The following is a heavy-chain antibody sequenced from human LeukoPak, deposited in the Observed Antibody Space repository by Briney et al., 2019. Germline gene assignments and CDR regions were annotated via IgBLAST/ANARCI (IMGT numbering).Heavy chain of an antibody. CDR1: GFTFSRHG. CDR3: ARAYGDYEPFDY. CDR2: ISSSSSYI. V-gene: IGHV3-21*01. Sequence: PGGTLRLSCAASGFTFSRHGMNWVRQAPGKGLEWVSSISSSSSYIYYADSVKGRFTISRDNAKNSLYLQMNSLRAEDTAVYYCARAYGDYEPFDYWGQGTLVTVSS. D-gene: IGHD4-17*01. J-gene: IGHJ4*02.